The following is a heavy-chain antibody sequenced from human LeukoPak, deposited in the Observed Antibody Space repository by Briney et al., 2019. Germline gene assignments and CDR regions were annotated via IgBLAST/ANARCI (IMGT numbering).Heavy chain of an antibody. D-gene: IGHD6-19*01. CDR1: GGSISSSSYY. Sequence: SETLSLTCTVSGGSISSSSYYWGWIRQPPGKGLEGIGRIYYSGSTYYNPSLKSRATISVDTSKNQFSLQLSSVTAADTAVYYCARQDEAGTLDYWGQGTLVTVSS. CDR2: IYYSGST. CDR3: ARQDEAGTLDY. V-gene: IGHV4-39*01. J-gene: IGHJ4*02.